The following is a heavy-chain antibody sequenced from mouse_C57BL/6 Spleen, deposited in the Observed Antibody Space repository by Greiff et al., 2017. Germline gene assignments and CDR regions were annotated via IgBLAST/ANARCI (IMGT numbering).Heavy chain of an antibody. CDR1: GYTFTSYW. Sequence: QVHVKQPGAELVRPGSSVKLSCKASGYTFTSYWMHWVKQRPIQGLEWIGNIDPSDSETHYNQKFKDKATLTVDKSSSTAYMQLSSLTSEDSAVYYCARGVYYGSSYFFAYWGQGTLVTVSA. V-gene: IGHV1-52*01. J-gene: IGHJ3*01. CDR2: IDPSDSET. D-gene: IGHD1-1*01. CDR3: ARGVYYGSSYFFAY.